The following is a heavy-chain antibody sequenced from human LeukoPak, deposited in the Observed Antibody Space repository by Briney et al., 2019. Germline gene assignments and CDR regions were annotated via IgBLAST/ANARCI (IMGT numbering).Heavy chain of an antibody. CDR1: GFXFSSYN. D-gene: IGHD2-15*01. V-gene: IGHV3-21*01. Sequence: GSLRLSCAASGFXFSSYNMNWVRQAPGKGLEWVSSISSSSSYIYYADSVKGRITISRDSAKNSLFLQMNSLRAEDTAVYYCARDRWHDYWGQGTLVTVSS. CDR2: ISSSSSYI. CDR3: ARDRWHDY. J-gene: IGHJ4*02.